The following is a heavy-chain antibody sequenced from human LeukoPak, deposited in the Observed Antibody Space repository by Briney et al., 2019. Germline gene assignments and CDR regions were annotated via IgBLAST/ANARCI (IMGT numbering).Heavy chain of an antibody. CDR2: LSGGGGSR. CDR1: GFTFSSYG. D-gene: IGHD1-26*01. V-gene: IGHV3-23*01. J-gene: IGHJ4*02. Sequence: PGGSLRLSCAASGFTFSSYGMHWVRQAPGKGLEWVSSLSGGGGSRYYADSVTGRFTISRDNSKNTLHLQMNSLRAEDTAIYYCAKNSDSAADFDYWGQGTLVTVSS. CDR3: AKNSDSAADFDY.